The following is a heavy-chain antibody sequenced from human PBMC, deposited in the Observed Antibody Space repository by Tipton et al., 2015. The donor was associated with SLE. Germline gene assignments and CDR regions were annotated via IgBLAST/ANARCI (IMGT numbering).Heavy chain of an antibody. CDR1: GFTFSSYA. V-gene: IGHV3-53*05. CDR3: ARAPLGYYFDY. D-gene: IGHD7-27*01. Sequence: GSLRLSCAASGFTFSSYAMSWVRQAPGKGLEWVSVIYSGGSTYYADSVKGRFTISRDNSKNTLYLQMNSLRAEDTAVYFCARAPLGYYFDYWGQGSLVTVSS. J-gene: IGHJ4*02. CDR2: IYSGGST.